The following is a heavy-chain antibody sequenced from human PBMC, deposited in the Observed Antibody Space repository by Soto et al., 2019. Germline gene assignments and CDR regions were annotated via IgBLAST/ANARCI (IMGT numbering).Heavy chain of an antibody. CDR1: GGPINSPDYY. CDR2: LYFTGGT. V-gene: IGHV4-30-4*01. J-gene: IGHJ5*02. CDR3: DGGISKYSSWYSPHAWFDV. D-gene: IGHD6-13*01. Sequence: QVQLQESGPGLVKPSQTLSLTCNVSGGPINSPDYYWTWIRQSPGKGLEWIGYLYFTGGTQYNPSLSLPIRRSLHTTKKHFAPKARSVTGLDTAVYDCDGGISKYSSWYSPHAWFDVWGQGDLVTVSS.